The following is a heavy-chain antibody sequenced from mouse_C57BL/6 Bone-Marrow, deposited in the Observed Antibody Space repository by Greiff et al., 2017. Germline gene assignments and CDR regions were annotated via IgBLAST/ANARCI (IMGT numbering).Heavy chain of an antibody. V-gene: IGHV1-85*01. D-gene: IGHD1-1*01. CDR3: ARDYGSSYWYFDV. CDR1: GFTFTSYA. CDR2: IYPRDGST. J-gene: IGHJ1*03. Sequence: QVQLQQSGPELVKPGASVKLSCKASGFTFTSYAINWVKQRPGQGLEWIGWIYPRDGSTKYNEKFKGKATLTVDTSSSTAYMELHSLTSGDSAVYFCARDYGSSYWYFDVWGTGTTVTVSA.